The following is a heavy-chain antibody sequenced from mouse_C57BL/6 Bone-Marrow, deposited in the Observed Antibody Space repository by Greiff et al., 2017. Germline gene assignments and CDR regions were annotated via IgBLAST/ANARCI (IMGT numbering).Heavy chain of an antibody. D-gene: IGHD1-1*01. CDR1: GFSLTSYA. V-gene: IGHV2-9-1*01. CDR2: IWTGGGT. J-gene: IGHJ1*03. Sequence: VKVEESGPGLVAPSQSLSITCTVSGFSLTSYAISWVRQPPGKGLEWLGVIWTGGGTNYNSALKSRLSISKDNSKSQVFLKMNSLQTDDTARYYCARNPLDYYGSSYVGYFDVWGTGTTVTVSS. CDR3: ARNPLDYYGSSYVGYFDV.